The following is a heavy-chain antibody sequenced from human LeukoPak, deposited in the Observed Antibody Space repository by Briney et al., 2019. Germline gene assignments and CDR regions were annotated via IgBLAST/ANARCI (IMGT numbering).Heavy chain of an antibody. CDR1: GFTFSAYW. Sequence: PGGSLRLSCAASGFTFSAYWMHWVRQAPGQGLVWVSRINSDGTTTRYADSVKGRYTISRDNARNTLYLQMNSLRPEDTALYYCARNMAPQVALGYFGMDVWGQGTTVTVSS. CDR3: ARNMAPQVALGYFGMDV. CDR2: INSDGTTT. V-gene: IGHV3-74*01. J-gene: IGHJ6*02. D-gene: IGHD2-15*01.